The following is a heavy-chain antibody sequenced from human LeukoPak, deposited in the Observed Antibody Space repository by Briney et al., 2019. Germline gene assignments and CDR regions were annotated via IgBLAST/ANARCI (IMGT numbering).Heavy chain of an antibody. D-gene: IGHD3-16*01. CDR1: GFPLSSYW. J-gene: IGHJ4*02. CDR3: VRDLILVWTPGDDFDF. V-gene: IGHV3-74*01. Sequence: PGGSLRLSCTVSGFPLSSYWMHWVHQAPGKGLEWVSRIDEKGGVRTYADSVKGRFTVSRDNAKQTVYLQMNNLEVGDTAIYYCVRDLILVWTPGDDFDFWGQGTLVTVSS. CDR2: IDEKGGVR.